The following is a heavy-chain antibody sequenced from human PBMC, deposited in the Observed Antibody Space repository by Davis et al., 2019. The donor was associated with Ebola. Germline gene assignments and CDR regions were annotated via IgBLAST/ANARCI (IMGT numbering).Heavy chain of an antibody. J-gene: IGHJ5*01. V-gene: IGHV5-51*01. Sequence: PGGSLRLSCKDSGNSFTSHWIGWVRQMPGKGLDWMGIIYTGDSDTRYSPSFRGQVTISVDKSISTAYLQWGSLKASDNAMYYCARGEDNSGWYSGWWFDSWGQGTRVTVSS. CDR1: GNSFTSHW. CDR3: ARGEDNSGWYSGWWFDS. D-gene: IGHD6-19*01. CDR2: IYTGDSDT.